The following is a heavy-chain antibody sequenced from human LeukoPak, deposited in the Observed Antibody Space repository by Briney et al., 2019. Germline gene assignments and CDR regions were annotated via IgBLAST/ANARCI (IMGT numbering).Heavy chain of an antibody. CDR2: INPSGVST. V-gene: IGHV1-46*01. Sequence: ASVKVSCKASGYTFTSYYMHWVRQAPGQGLEWMGIINPSGVSTSYAQKFQGRVTITMDMSTTTVYVEMRNLRFEDTAIYYCAISAFDYWGQGTLVTVSS. CDR3: AISAFDY. CDR1: GYTFTSYY. J-gene: IGHJ4*02.